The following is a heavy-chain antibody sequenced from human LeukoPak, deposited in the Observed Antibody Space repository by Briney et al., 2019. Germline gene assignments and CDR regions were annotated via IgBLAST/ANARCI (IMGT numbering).Heavy chain of an antibody. D-gene: IGHD3-10*01. CDR2: INHSGST. CDR1: GGSFSGYY. V-gene: IGHV4-34*01. Sequence: SETLSLTCAVYGGSFSGYYWSWIRQPPGKGLGWIGEINHSGSTNYNPSLKSRVTISVDTSKNQFSLKLSSVTAADTAVYYCARGLGKYYGSGSRSTYNWFDPWGQGTLVTVSS. J-gene: IGHJ5*02. CDR3: ARGLGKYYGSGSRSTYNWFDP.